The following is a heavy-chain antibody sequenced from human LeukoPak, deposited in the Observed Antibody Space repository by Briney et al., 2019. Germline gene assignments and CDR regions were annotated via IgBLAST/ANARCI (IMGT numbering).Heavy chain of an antibody. Sequence: PSETLSLTCAVYGGSFSGYYWSWIRQPPGKGLEWIGEINHSGSTNYNPSLKSRVTISVDTSKNQFSLKLSSVTAADTAVYYCARDRGESGFDPWGQGTLVTVSS. V-gene: IGHV4-34*01. CDR1: GGSFSGYY. J-gene: IGHJ5*02. CDR2: INHSGST. CDR3: ARDRGESGFDP. D-gene: IGHD3-10*01.